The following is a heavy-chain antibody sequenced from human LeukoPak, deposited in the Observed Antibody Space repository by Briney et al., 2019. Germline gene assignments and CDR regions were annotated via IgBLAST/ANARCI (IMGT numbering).Heavy chain of an antibody. CDR2: FDPEDGET. J-gene: IGHJ5*02. D-gene: IGHD3-16*02. Sequence: ASVTVSCKVSGYTLTELSMHWVRQAPGKGLEWMGGFDPEDGETIYAQKFQGRVTMTEDTSTDTSYMELSSLRSEDTAVYYCATRVIDWFDPWGQGTLVTVSS. CDR3: ATRVIDWFDP. V-gene: IGHV1-24*01. CDR1: GYTLTELS.